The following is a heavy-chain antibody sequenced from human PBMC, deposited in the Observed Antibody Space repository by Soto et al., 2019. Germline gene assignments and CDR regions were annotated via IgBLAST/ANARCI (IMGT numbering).Heavy chain of an antibody. CDR3: ARDGGCSSTSCSTTNFDY. V-gene: IGHV1-2*04. Sequence: ASVKVSCKASGYTFTGSYMHWVRQAPGQGLEWVGWINPHSGGTNYAQKFQGWVTMTRDTSISTVYMELSRLRSDDTAVYYCARDGGCSSTSCSTTNFDYWGQGTLVTVSS. CDR2: INPHSGGT. D-gene: IGHD2-2*02. CDR1: GYTFTGSY. J-gene: IGHJ4*02.